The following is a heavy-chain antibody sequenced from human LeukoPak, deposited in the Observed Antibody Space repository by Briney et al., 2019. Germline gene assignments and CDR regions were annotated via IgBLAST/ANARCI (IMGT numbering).Heavy chain of an antibody. D-gene: IGHD2-2*02. Sequence: GGSLRLSCAASGFTFSSYGMHWVRQAPGKGLEWVAVIWYDGSNKYYADSVKGRFTISRDNSKNTLYLQMNSLRAEDTAVYYCARDSGYCSSTSCYNGAAFDIWGQGTMVTVSS. CDR1: GFTFSSYG. CDR2: IWYDGSNK. CDR3: ARDSGYCSSTSCYNGAAFDI. J-gene: IGHJ3*02. V-gene: IGHV3-33*01.